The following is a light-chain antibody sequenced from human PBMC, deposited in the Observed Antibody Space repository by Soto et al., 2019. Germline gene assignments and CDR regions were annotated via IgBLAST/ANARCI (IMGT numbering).Light chain of an antibody. V-gene: IGKV1-39*01. CDR2: AAS. CDR1: QIISTY. CDR3: QQSYSTPRT. J-gene: IGKJ4*01. Sequence: DIQMTQSPSSLSASVGDRVTITCRASQIISTYLNWYQQKPGKAPKLLIYAASSLQSGVPSRFSGSGSGTDFTLTISSLQPEDFATYYCQQSYSTPRTFGGGTKVDIK.